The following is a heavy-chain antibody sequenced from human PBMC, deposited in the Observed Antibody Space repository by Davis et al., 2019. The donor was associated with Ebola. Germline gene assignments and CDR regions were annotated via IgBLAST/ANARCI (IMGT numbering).Heavy chain of an antibody. CDR3: ARYVAAADY. CDR1: GFTVSSNY. D-gene: IGHD6-13*01. J-gene: IGHJ4*02. CDR2: ISSSGSTI. V-gene: IGHV3-11*01. Sequence: GGSLRLSCAASGFTVSSNYMSWVRQAPGKGLEWVSYISSSGSTIYYADSVKGRFTISRDNAKNSLYLQMNSLRAEDTAVYYCARYVAAADYWGQGTLVTVSS.